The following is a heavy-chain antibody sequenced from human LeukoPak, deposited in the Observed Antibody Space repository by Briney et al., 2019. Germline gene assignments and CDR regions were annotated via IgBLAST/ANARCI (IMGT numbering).Heavy chain of an antibody. CDR1: GGSISMYY. J-gene: IGHJ4*02. V-gene: IGHV4-59*01. CDR3: ARTANGWYFDY. CDR2: IYYSGST. Sequence: PSETLSLTCTVSGGSISMYYWSWIRRPPGKGLEWIGYIYYSGSTNYNPSLKSRVTISVDTSKNQFSLRLSSVTAADTAVYYCARTANGWYFDYWGQGTLVTVSS. D-gene: IGHD6-19*01.